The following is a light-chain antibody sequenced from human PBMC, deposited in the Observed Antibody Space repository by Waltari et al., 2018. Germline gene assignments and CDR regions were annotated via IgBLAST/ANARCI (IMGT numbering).Light chain of an antibody. V-gene: IGKV1-9*01. CDR1: QGIRNY. CDR2: AAS. J-gene: IGKJ4*01. CDR3: QQVNGYPLT. Sequence: DIQLTKSPSFLSASAGDRVTITCRASQGIRNYLVWYQQKSGEAPKLLIHAASSLQSGVPSRFSGSGSGTEFTLTISSLQPEDSATYYCQQVNGYPLTFGGGTKVEIK.